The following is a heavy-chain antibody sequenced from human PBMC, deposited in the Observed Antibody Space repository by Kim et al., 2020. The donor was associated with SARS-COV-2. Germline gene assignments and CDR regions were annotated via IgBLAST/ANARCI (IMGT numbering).Heavy chain of an antibody. Sequence: GGSLRLSCAASGFTFSSYAMSWVRQAPGKGLEWVSTISGGGGTTYYADSVKGRFTISRDNSKNTLYLQMNSLRAEDTAVYYCAKVGTGGSGWYGVNWFDPWGQGTLVTVSS. D-gene: IGHD6-19*01. CDR2: ISGGGGTT. V-gene: IGHV3-23*01. CDR1: GFTFSSYA. J-gene: IGHJ5*02. CDR3: AKVGTGGSGWYGVNWFDP.